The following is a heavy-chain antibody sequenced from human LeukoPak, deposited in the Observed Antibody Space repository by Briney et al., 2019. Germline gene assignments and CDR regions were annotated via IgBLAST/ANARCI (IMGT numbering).Heavy chain of an antibody. CDR3: ARDPDYYGSGSYDY. CDR1: GGSFSGYY. D-gene: IGHD3-10*01. V-gene: IGHV4-34*01. J-gene: IGHJ4*02. CDR2: INHSGST. Sequence: PSETLSLTCAVYGGSFSGYYWSWIRQPPGKGLKWIGEINHSGSTNYNPSLKSRVTMSVDTSKNQFSLKLSSVTAADTAVYYCARDPDYYGSGSYDYWGQGTLVTVSS.